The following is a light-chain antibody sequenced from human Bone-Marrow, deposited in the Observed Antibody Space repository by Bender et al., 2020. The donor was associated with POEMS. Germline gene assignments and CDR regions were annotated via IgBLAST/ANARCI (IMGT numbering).Light chain of an antibody. J-gene: IGLJ3*02. CDR3: SSWDDSLSGWV. CDR2: DVS. CDR1: SSDVGAYNY. Sequence: QSALTQPASMSGSPGQSITISCTGSSSDVGAYNYVSWYQQHPGKAPKLVIFDVSNRPSGVSNRFSGSKSGNTASLAISDIQSEDEGDYYCSSWDDSLSGWVFGGGTKLTVL. V-gene: IGLV2-14*03.